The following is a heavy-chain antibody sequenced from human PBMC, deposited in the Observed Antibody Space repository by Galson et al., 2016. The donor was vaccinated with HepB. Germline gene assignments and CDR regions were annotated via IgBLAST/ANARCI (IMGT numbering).Heavy chain of an antibody. CDR1: GFTFRDNY. J-gene: IGHJ4*02. Sequence: SLRLSCAASGFTFRDNYMSWIRQAPGKGLEWVSFISSRADIIYYADSVKGRFTISRDNAKNTLFLQMNSLRAEDTAVYYCAREGIDYYDFSSGYYGLYDYWGQGTPVTVSS. V-gene: IGHV3-11*01. CDR2: ISSRADII. CDR3: AREGIDYYDFSSGYYGLYDY. D-gene: IGHD3-3*01.